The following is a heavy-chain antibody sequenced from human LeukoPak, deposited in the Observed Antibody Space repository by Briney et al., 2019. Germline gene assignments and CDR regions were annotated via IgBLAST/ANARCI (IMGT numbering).Heavy chain of an antibody. CDR1: GGSFSGYY. J-gene: IGHJ4*02. CDR3: ARQGNTTLLFDC. Sequence: PSETLSLTCAVYGGSFSGYYWRWIRQPPGQGLEWIGEINHSGSTNYNPSLKSRVTISVDTSKNQFSLKLSSVTAADTAVYYCARQGNTTLLFDCWGQGTLVTVSS. CDR2: INHSGST. D-gene: IGHD1-14*01. V-gene: IGHV4-34*01.